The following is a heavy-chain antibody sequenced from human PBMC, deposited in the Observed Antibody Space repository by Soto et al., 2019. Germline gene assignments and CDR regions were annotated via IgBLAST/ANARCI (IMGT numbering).Heavy chain of an antibody. V-gene: IGHV3-9*01. CDR2: ISWNSGSI. CDR3: SKNRAVAGRHWYFEL. J-gene: IGHJ2*01. CDR1: GFTFDDYA. D-gene: IGHD6-19*01. Sequence: EVQLVESGGGLVQPGRSLRLSCAASGFTFDDYAMHWVRQAPGKGLEWVSGISWNSGSIGYADSVKGRFTISRDNAKNSLYLQMNSLRADDTALYYCSKNRAVAGRHWYFELWVRGTLVTVSS.